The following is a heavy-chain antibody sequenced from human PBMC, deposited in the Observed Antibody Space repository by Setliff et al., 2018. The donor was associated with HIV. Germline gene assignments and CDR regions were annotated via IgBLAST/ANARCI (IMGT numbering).Heavy chain of an antibody. Sequence: SETLSLTCAVYGGSFSGYYWSWIRQPPGKGLEWIGEINHSGSTNYNPSLKSRVTISVDTSKNQFSLKLSSVTAADTAVYYCARDSGQSFPTAFDIWGQGTTVTVS. CDR1: GGSFSGYY. CDR2: INHSGST. CDR3: ARDSGQSFPTAFDI. D-gene: IGHD1-26*01. V-gene: IGHV4-34*01. J-gene: IGHJ3*02.